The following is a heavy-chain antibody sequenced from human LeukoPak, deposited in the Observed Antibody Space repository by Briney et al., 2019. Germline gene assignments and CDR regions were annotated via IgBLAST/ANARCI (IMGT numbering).Heavy chain of an antibody. CDR1: GFIFDDYA. J-gene: IGHJ4*02. CDR2: ISWNSGSI. D-gene: IGHD6-19*01. V-gene: IGHV3-9*01. Sequence: GGSLRLSCAASGFIFDDYAMHWVRQAPGKGLEWVSGISWNSGSIGYADSVKGRFTISRDNAKNSLYLQMNSLRAEDTALYYCAKDPFPGYSSGPYGPYYFDYWGQGTLVTVSS. CDR3: AKDPFPGYSSGPYGPYYFDY.